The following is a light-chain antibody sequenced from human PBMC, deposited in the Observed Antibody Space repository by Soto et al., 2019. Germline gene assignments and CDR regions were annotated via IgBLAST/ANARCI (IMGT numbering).Light chain of an antibody. J-gene: IGKJ5*01. CDR2: GAS. CDR3: QQFHNWPPIT. V-gene: IGKV3D-15*01. CDR1: QSVSNY. Sequence: ETVMTQSPATLSLSPGERATLSCRASQSVSNYLAWYRQKPGQAPRLLIHGASNRATGIPDRFSGSGSGTDFTLTISSLQSEDFAVYYCQQFHNWPPITFGQGTRLEIK.